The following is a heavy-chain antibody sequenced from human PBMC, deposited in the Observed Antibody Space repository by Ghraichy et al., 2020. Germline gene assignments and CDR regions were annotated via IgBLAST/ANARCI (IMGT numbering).Heavy chain of an antibody. CDR2: IYTSGST. CDR1: GGSISSYY. CDR3: ARDRRGPRTTVTTLYFDL. D-gene: IGHD4-17*01. Sequence: SQTLSLTCTVSGGSISSYYWSWIRQPAGKGLEWIGRIYTSGSTNYNPSLKSRVTMSVDTSKNQFSLKLSSVTAADTAVYYCARDRRGPRTTVTTLYFDLWGRGTLVTVSS. J-gene: IGHJ2*01. V-gene: IGHV4-4*07.